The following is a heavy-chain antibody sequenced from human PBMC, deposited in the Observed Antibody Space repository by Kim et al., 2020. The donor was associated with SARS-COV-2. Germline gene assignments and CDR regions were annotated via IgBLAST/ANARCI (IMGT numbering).Heavy chain of an antibody. CDR2: MNPNSGNT. J-gene: IGHJ4*02. V-gene: IGHV1-8*01. D-gene: IGHD3-3*02. CDR3: ARGEVSEVLAFDY. CDR1: GYTFTSYD. Sequence: ASVKVSCKASGYTFTSYDINWVRQATGQGLEWMGWMNPNSGNTGYAQKFQGRVTMTRNTSISTAYMELSSLRSEETVVYYCARGEVSEVLAFDYWGRGTLVTVSS.